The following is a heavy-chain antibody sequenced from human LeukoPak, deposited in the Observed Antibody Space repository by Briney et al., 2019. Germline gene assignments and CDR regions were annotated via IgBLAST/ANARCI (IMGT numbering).Heavy chain of an antibody. V-gene: IGHV1-3*01. J-gene: IGHJ4*02. Sequence: ASVKVSCKASGYNFTSYAMHWVRQAPGQRLEWMGWINAGNGNTKYSQRFQGRVTITRDTSASTTYMELSSLRSEDTAVYYRARDIYSVVTANNYFDYWGQGTLVTVSS. D-gene: IGHD2-21*02. CDR1: GYNFTSYA. CDR2: INAGNGNT. CDR3: ARDIYSVVTANNYFDY.